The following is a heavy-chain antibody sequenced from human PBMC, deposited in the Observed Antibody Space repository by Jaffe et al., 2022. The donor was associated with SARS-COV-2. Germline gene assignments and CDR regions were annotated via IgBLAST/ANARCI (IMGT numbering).Heavy chain of an antibody. J-gene: IGHJ4*02. CDR3: ARGRRRHIVVVTAKYFDY. D-gene: IGHD2-21*02. V-gene: IGHV4-34*01. CDR1: GGSFSGYY. CDR2: INHSGST. Sequence: QVQLQQWGAGLLKPSETLSLTCAVYGGSFSGYYWSWIRQPPGKGLEWIGEINHSGSTNYNPSLKSRVTISVDTSKNQFSLKLSSVTAADTAVYYCARGRRRHIVVVTAKYFDYWGQGTLVTVSS.